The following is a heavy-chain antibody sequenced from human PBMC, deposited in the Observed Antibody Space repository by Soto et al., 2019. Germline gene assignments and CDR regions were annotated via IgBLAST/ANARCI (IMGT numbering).Heavy chain of an antibody. CDR3: AKAGKVYYDIVTGYYPRGYFDY. J-gene: IGHJ4*02. Sequence: EVQLLESGGGLVQPGGSLRLSCAASGFTYSSYAMSWVRQAPGKRLEWGSAISGSGGSTYYADSVKGRLTISRDNSKNTLYLQMYSLRAEDTAVYDCAKAGKVYYDIVTGYYPRGYFDYWGQGTLVTVSS. D-gene: IGHD3-9*01. V-gene: IGHV3-23*01. CDR1: GFTYSSYA. CDR2: ISGSGGST.